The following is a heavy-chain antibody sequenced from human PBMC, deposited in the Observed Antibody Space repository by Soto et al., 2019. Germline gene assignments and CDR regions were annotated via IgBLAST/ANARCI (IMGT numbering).Heavy chain of an antibody. V-gene: IGHV4-38-2*02. D-gene: IGHD3-9*01. J-gene: IGHJ4*02. Sequence: SETLSLTCAVSGYSISSGYYWGWIRQPPGKGLEWIGSIYHSGSTYYNPSLKSRVTISVDTSKNQFSLKLSSVTAADTAVYYCAREYYDILTAPTTFDYWGQGTLVTVS. CDR2: IYHSGST. CDR1: GYSISSGYY. CDR3: AREYYDILTAPTTFDY.